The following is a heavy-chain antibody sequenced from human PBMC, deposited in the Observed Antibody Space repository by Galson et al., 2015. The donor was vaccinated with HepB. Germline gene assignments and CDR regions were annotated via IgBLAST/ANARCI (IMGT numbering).Heavy chain of an antibody. D-gene: IGHD3-10*01. V-gene: IGHV1-69*01. Sequence: SCKASGGTFSSYAISWVRQAPGQGLEWMGGIIPIFGTANYAQKFQGRVTITADESTSTAYMELSSLRSEDTAVYYCARGLVRGVIIAIADYYYYYMDVWGKGTTVTVS. J-gene: IGHJ6*03. CDR1: GGTFSSYA. CDR3: ARGLVRGVIIAIADYYYYYMDV. CDR2: IIPIFGTA.